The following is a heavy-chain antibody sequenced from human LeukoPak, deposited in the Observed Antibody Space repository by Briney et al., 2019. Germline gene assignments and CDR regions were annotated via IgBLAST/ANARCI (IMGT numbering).Heavy chain of an antibody. CDR3: AREGYYYDSSGHRHWYFDL. CDR2: IYYSGST. D-gene: IGHD3-22*01. J-gene: IGHJ2*01. Sequence: SETLSLTCTVSGGSISSYYWSWIRQPPGKGLEWIGYIYYSGSTNYNPSLKSRVTISLDTSKNQFSLKVTSLTAADTAVYYCAREGYYYDSSGHRHWYFDLWGRGTLVTVSS. CDR1: GGSISSYY. V-gene: IGHV4-4*08.